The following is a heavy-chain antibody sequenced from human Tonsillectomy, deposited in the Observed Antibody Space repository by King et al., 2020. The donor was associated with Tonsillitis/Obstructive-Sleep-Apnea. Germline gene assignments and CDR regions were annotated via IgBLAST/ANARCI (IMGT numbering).Heavy chain of an antibody. V-gene: IGHV4-39*01. D-gene: IGHD6-19*01. CDR3: ARLGSSGWYPYFSAMDV. Sequence: QLQESGPGLVKPSETLSLTCTVSGGSISSSHYWGWIRQPPGKGLEGIGSIYYSGSTYYNPSLKSRVTITVDTSRTRFSLKLSSVTAADTAVYYCARLGSSGWYPYFSAMDVWGQGTTVTVSS. CDR1: GGSISSSHY. J-gene: IGHJ6*02. CDR2: IYYSGST.